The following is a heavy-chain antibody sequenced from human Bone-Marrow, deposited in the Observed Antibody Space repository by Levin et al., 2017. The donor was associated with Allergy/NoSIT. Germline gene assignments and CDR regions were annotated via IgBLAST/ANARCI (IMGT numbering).Heavy chain of an antibody. Sequence: GGSLRLSCVASGFTFSDHHMDWVRQAPGKGLEWVGRIRNKANSHTTEYAASVKGRFTISRDDSENSLYLQMNSLKTEDAAVYYCDRLAGAASRVDFGYWGRGTLVTVSS. CDR2: IRNKANSHTT. CDR1: GFTFSDHH. V-gene: IGHV3-72*01. J-gene: IGHJ4*02. CDR3: DRLAGAASRVDFGY.